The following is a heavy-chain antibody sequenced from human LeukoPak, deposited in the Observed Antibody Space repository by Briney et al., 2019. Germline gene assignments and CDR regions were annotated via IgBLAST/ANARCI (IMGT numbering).Heavy chain of an antibody. Sequence: GESLKISGKGSGYSFTSYWIGWVRKMPGKGLEWVGVIYPGDSDTRYSPSFQGQVTISADKSISTAYLQWSSLKASDTAMYYCAVTPSVGGDWFDPWGQGTLVTVSS. J-gene: IGHJ5*02. V-gene: IGHV5-51*01. CDR1: GYSFTSYW. CDR2: IYPGDSDT. D-gene: IGHD4-23*01. CDR3: AVTPSVGGDWFDP.